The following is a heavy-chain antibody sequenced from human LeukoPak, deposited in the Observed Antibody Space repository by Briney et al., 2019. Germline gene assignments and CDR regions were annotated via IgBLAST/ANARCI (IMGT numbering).Heavy chain of an antibody. D-gene: IGHD3-9*01. CDR2: IIPIFGTA. CDR3: ARGDILTGSRFDP. CDR1: GGTFSSYA. J-gene: IGHJ5*02. Sequence: SVKVSCKASGGTFSSYAISWVRQAPGQGLELMGGIIPIFGTANDAQKFQGRVTITTDESTSTPYMELSSLRSENTAVYYCARGDILTGSRFDPWGEGTLVTVSS. V-gene: IGHV1-69*05.